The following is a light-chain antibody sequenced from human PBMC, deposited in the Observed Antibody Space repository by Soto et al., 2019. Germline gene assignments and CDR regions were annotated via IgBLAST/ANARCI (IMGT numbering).Light chain of an antibody. CDR2: EVS. CDR3: SSYTSSSTPV. CDR1: SSDVGGYNY. Sequence: QSVLTQPASVSGSPGQSITISCTGTSSDVGGYNYVSWYQQHPGKAPKHMIYEVSNRPSGVSNRFSGSKSGNTASLTISGLQAEDEADYYCSSYTSSSTPVFGGGTKLTVL. V-gene: IGLV2-14*01. J-gene: IGLJ2*01.